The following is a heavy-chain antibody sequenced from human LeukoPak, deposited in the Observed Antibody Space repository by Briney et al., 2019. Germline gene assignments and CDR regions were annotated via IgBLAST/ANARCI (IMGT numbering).Heavy chain of an antibody. V-gene: IGHV3-23*01. D-gene: IGHD3-16*01. Sequence: GGSLRLSCAASRFSFSTYPMGWVRQAPGKGLEWVSTINNHAVRTFYADSVKGRFTIFRDNSKNTLYLLMNSLRAEDTAIYYCAKDAGDGYSDFWGQGTLVTVSS. CDR2: INNHAVRT. CDR1: RFSFSTYP. J-gene: IGHJ4*02. CDR3: AKDAGDGYSDF.